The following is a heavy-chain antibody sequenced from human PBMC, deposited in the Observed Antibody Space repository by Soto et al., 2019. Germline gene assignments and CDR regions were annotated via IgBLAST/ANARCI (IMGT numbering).Heavy chain of an antibody. CDR2: ISSSSSYI. V-gene: IGHV3-21*01. J-gene: IGHJ4*02. D-gene: IGHD3-22*01. CDR1: GFTFSSYS. CDR3: ARDRYDSSGSLFDY. Sequence: GVSLRRSVAASGFTFSSYSMNWFRRAPGKGREWVSSISSSSSYIYYADSVKGRFTISRDNAKNSLYLQMNSLRAEDTAVYYCARDRYDSSGSLFDYWGQGTLVTVSS.